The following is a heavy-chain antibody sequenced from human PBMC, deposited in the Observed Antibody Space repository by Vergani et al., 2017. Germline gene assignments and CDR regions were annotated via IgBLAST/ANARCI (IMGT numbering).Heavy chain of an antibody. Sequence: EVQLLESGGDLVQPGGSLRLSCEASGITFWKFGMHWVRQGPGKGLEWVSGISWNSGAVDYADSVKGRFIISRDNSKNTLHLQMNSLRADDTAVYYCTKGSRGYTGYFFDYWGQGTLATVSS. CDR3: TKGSRGYTGYFFDY. V-gene: IGHV3-23*01. CDR2: ISWNSGAV. D-gene: IGHD5-12*01. CDR1: GITFWKFG. J-gene: IGHJ4*02.